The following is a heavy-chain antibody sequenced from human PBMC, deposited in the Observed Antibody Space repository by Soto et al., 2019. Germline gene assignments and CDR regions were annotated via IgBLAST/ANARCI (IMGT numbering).Heavy chain of an antibody. CDR2: IYYSGST. Sequence: KTSETLSLTCTVSGGSISSSSYYWGWIRQPPGKGLEWIGSIYYSGSTYYNPSLKSRVTISVDTSKNQFSLKLSSVTAADTAVYYCARGRGRLGGLFDYWGQGTLVTVSS. CDR1: GGSISSSSYY. V-gene: IGHV4-39*01. D-gene: IGHD3-16*01. J-gene: IGHJ4*02. CDR3: ARGRGRLGGLFDY.